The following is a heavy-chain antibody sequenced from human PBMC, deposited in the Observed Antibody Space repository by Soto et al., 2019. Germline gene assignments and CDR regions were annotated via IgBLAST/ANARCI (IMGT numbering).Heavy chain of an antibody. D-gene: IGHD2-15*01. CDR2: IYYSGST. CDR3: ARHVGWPYYYYGMDV. V-gene: IGHV4-39*01. Sequence: SETLSLTCTVSGGSISSSSYYWGWIRQPPGKGLEWIGSIYYSGSTYYNPSLKSRVTISVDTSKNQFSLKLSSVTAADTAVYYCARHVGWPYYYYGMDVWGQGTTVTVSS. CDR1: GGSISSSSYY. J-gene: IGHJ6*02.